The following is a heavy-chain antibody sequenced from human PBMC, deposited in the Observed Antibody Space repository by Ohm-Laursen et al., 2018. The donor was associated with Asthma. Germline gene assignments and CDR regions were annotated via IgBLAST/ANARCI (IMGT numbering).Heavy chain of an antibody. D-gene: IGHD6-13*01. CDR2: IYYSGST. V-gene: IGHV4-39*01. CDR1: GGSITTGGHY. CDR3: YKPGIAAAGQDY. Sequence: SQTLSLTCTVSGGSITTGGHYWGWIRQPPGKGLEWIGSIYYSGSTYYNPSLKSRVTISVDTSKNQFSLKLSSVTAADTAVYYCYKPGIAAAGQDYWGQGTLVTVSS. J-gene: IGHJ4*02.